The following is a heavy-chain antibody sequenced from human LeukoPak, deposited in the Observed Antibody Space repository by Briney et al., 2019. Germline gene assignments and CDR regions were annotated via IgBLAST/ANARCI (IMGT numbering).Heavy chain of an antibody. CDR1: GFTFTSYT. D-gene: IGHD3-22*01. Sequence: GGSLRPSCAASGFTFTSYTMNWVRQAPGKGLEWVSSISSSGNYIYYADSVKGRFTISRDNARNSLYLQMNSLRAEDTAVYYCARGGRGTIIMIVVAALDYWGQGTLVTVSS. CDR3: ARGGRGTIIMIVVAALDY. V-gene: IGHV3-21*01. CDR2: ISSSGNYI. J-gene: IGHJ4*02.